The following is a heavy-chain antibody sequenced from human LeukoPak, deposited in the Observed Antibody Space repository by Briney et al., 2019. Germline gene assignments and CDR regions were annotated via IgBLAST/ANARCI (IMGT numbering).Heavy chain of an antibody. CDR2: IYYSGST. Sequence: SETLSLTCTVSGGSISSYYWSRIRQPAGKGLEWIGYIYYSGSTNYNPSLKSRVTISVDTSKNQFSLKLSSVTAADTAVYYCARTNLEQWLVSWFDPWGQGTLVTVSS. V-gene: IGHV4-59*08. CDR3: ARTNLEQWLVSWFDP. CDR1: GGSISSYY. D-gene: IGHD6-19*01. J-gene: IGHJ5*02.